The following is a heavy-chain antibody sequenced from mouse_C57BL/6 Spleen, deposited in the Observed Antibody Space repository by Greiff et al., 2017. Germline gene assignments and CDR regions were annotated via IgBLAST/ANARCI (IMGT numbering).Heavy chain of an antibody. CDR1: GFTFTDYG. CDR3: ARPGSNPAWFAY. Sequence: EVQGVESGGGLVKPGGSLTLSCAASGFTFTDYGMHWVRQAPEKGLAWVAYISSGSSTIYYADTVKGRFTISRDNAKNTLFLKMTSLRSEDTAMDYCARPGSNPAWFAYWGQGTLVTVSA. D-gene: IGHD2-5*01. V-gene: IGHV5-17*01. J-gene: IGHJ3*01. CDR2: ISSGSSTI.